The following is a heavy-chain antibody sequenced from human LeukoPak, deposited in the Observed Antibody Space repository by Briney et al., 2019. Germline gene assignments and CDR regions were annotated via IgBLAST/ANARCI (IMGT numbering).Heavy chain of an antibody. J-gene: IGHJ3*02. V-gene: IGHV4-61*02. CDR3: ARGRGIAVFFGSGRAFDI. Sequence: SQTLSLTCTVSGGSISSGSYYWSSIRQPAGKGLEWIGRIYTSGSTNYNPSLKSRVTISVDTSKNQFSLKLSSVTAADTAVYYCARGRGIAVFFGSGRAFDIWGQGTMVTVSS. D-gene: IGHD6-19*01. CDR2: IYTSGST. CDR1: GGSISSGSYY.